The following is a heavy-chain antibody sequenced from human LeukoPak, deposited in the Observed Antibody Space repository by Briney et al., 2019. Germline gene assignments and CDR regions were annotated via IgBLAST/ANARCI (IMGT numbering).Heavy chain of an antibody. D-gene: IGHD3-22*01. V-gene: IGHV4-59*12. CDR3: ARDRYYYDSSGYYRLDY. Sequence: SETLSLTCTVSGGSISSYYWSWIRQPPGKGLEWIGYIYYSGSTNYNPSLKSRVTMSVDTSKNQFSLKLSSVTAADTAVYYCARDRYYYDSSGYYRLDYWGQGTLVTVSS. J-gene: IGHJ4*02. CDR1: GGSISSYY. CDR2: IYYSGST.